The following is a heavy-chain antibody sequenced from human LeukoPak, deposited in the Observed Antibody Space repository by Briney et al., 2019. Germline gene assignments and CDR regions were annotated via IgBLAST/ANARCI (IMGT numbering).Heavy chain of an antibody. D-gene: IGHD3-22*01. Sequence: PSETLSLTCSVSGGSISSGDHYWSWTRQPPGKGLEWIGYIYYSGSTYYNPSLKSRVTMSVDTSKNQFSLKLSSVTAADTAVYYCARGLDSSGYYSDWDYWGQGTLVTVSS. CDR1: GGSISSGDHY. CDR2: IYYSGST. J-gene: IGHJ4*02. V-gene: IGHV4-30-4*08. CDR3: ARGLDSSGYYSDWDY.